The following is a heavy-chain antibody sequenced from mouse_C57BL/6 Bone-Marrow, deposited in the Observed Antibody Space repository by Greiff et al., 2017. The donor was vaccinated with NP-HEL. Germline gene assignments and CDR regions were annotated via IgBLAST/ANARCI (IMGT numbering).Heavy chain of an antibody. J-gene: IGHJ4*01. CDR3: AREGKDYAMDY. Sequence: VQLQQSGPVLVKPGASVEMSCKASGSTFTDSYMNWVKQSHGKSLEWIGVINPYNGGTSYNQKFKGKATLTVDKSSSTAYMELNSLTSEDSAVYYCAREGKDYAMDYWGQGTSVTVSS. CDR1: GSTFTDSY. CDR2: INPYNGGT. V-gene: IGHV1-19*01.